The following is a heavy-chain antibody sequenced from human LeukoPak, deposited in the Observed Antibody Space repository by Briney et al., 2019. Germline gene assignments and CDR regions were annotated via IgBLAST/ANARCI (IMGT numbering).Heavy chain of an antibody. CDR3: ASGWLFFDY. CDR2: IYYSGST. D-gene: IGHD5-12*01. J-gene: IGHJ4*02. V-gene: IGHV4-59*01. CDR1: GGSISSYY. Sequence: SETPSLTCTVSGGSISSYYWSWTRQPPGKGLEWIGYIYYSGSTNYNPSLKSRVTISVDTSKNQFSLKLSSVTAADTAVYYCASGWLFFDYWGQGTLVTVSS.